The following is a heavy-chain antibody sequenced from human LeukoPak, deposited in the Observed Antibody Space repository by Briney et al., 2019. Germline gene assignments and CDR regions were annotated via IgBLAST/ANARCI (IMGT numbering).Heavy chain of an antibody. J-gene: IGHJ4*02. CDR2: ISSSSSYI. Sequence: PGGSLRLSCAASGFTFSSYSMNWVRQAPGKGLEWVSSISSSSSYIYYADSVKGRFTISRDNAKNSLYLQMNSLRAEDTAVYYCAREGGIVVVPAAEIYYFDYWGQGTLVTVSS. CDR3: AREGGIVVVPAAEIYYFDY. V-gene: IGHV3-21*01. D-gene: IGHD2-2*01. CDR1: GFTFSSYS.